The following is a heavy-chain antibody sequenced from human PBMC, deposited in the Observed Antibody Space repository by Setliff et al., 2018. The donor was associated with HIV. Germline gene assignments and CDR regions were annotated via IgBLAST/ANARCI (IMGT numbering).Heavy chain of an antibody. CDR3: AREGLLVTTVGGAYWYHGMDV. CDR1: GFTFNHYA. V-gene: IGHV1-69*10. Sequence: SVKVSCKASGFTFNHYALSWVRQAPGQRPEWMGGTIPMSDIPNYAQNFQGRVTITADHSTTTTYMELSSLSSEDTAVYYCAREGLLVTTVGGAYWYHGMDVWGQGTTVTVSS. D-gene: IGHD4-4*01. J-gene: IGHJ6*02. CDR2: TIPMSDIP.